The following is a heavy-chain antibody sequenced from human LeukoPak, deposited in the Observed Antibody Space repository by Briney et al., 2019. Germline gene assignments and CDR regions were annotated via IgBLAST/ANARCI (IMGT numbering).Heavy chain of an antibody. CDR1: GYTFTGYY. CDR3: ASLITTVTTGYYYGMDV. J-gene: IGHJ6*02. D-gene: IGHD4-17*01. CDR2: INPNSGGT. Sequence: ASVKVSCKASGYTFTGYYMHWVRQAPGQGLEWMGWINPNSGGTNYAQKFQGRVTMTRDTSISTAYMELSRLRSDDTAAYYCASLITTVTTGYYYGMDVWGQWTTVTVSS. V-gene: IGHV1-2*02.